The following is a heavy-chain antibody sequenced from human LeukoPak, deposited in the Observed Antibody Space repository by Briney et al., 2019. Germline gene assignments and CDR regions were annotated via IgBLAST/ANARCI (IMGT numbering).Heavy chain of an antibody. CDR3: ARAIWTSTVTTYYLDY. CDR2: INAGNGKT. J-gene: IGHJ4*02. CDR1: GYSFTNYA. D-gene: IGHD4-17*01. V-gene: IGHV1-3*01. Sequence: ASVKVSCKASGYSFTNYAIHWVRQAPGQRLEWMGWINAGNGKTKYSQKFQGRVTIIRDTSATTAYMELSSLRSEDTAMYYCARAIWTSTVTTYYLDYWGQGTLVTVSS.